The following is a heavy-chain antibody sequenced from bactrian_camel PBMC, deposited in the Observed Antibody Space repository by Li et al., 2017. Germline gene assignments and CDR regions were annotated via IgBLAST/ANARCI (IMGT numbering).Heavy chain of an antibody. J-gene: IGHJ4*01. D-gene: IGHD6*01. CDR3: AADDPPCSVDGRFPPEWPSPRY. CDR2: IHHRSGGT. CDR1: EISRNHW. Sequence: HVQLVESGGGSVQAGGSLTLSCVGSEISRNHWMGWFRQAPGKEREGVATIHHRSGGTYYAGSVKGRFTITRDNAKNTAYLRMGSLQPEDGAMYYCAADDPPCSVDGRFPPEWPSPRYSGQGTQVTVS. V-gene: IGHV3S1*01.